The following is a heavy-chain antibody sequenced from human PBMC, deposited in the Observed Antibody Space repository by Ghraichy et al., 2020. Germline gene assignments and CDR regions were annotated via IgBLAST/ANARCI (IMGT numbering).Heavy chain of an antibody. CDR2: IYSGGST. V-gene: IGHV3-53*01. J-gene: IGHJ4*02. CDR3: ARDGPGRGGEWGPVGY. CDR1: GFTVSSNY. Sequence: GESLNISCAASGFTVSSNYMSWVRQAPGKGLEWVSVIYSGGSTYYADSVKGRFTISRDNSKNTLYLQMNSLRAEDTTVYYCARDGPGRGGEWGPVGYWGQGTLVTVSS. D-gene: IGHD2-15*01.